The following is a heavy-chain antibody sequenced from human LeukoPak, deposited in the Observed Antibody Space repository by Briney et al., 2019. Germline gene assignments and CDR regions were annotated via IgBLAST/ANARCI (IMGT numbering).Heavy chain of an antibody. CDR1: GGSISSYY. CDR3: ARVYCTNGVCYKFDSFFDY. Sequence: SETLSLTCTVSGGSISSYYWSWIRQPPGKGLEWIGYIYYSGSTNYNPSLKSRVTISADTSKNQFSLKLSSVTAADTAVYYCARVYCTNGVCYKFDSFFDYWGQGTLVTVSS. D-gene: IGHD2-8*01. CDR2: IYYSGST. J-gene: IGHJ4*02. V-gene: IGHV4-59*01.